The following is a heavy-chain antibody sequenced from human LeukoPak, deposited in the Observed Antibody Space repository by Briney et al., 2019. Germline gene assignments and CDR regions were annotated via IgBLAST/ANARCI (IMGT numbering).Heavy chain of an antibody. J-gene: IGHJ4*02. V-gene: IGHV3-48*01. D-gene: IGHD6-19*01. CDR2: ISSSSSTI. CDR1: GFTFSSYS. CDR3: AKESGTYSSGWYFDY. Sequence: GGSLRLSCAASGFTFSSYSMNWVRQAPGKGLEWVSYISSSSSTIYYADSVKGRFTISRDNSKNTLYLQMNSLRAEDTAVYYCAKESGTYSSGWYFDYWGQGTLVTVSS.